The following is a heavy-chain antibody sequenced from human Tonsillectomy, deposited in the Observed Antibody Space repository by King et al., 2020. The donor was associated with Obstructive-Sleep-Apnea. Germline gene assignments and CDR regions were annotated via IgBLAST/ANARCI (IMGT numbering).Heavy chain of an antibody. D-gene: IGHD6-13*01. V-gene: IGHV3-30*02. CDR3: AKSSGVAAAGTYPFDY. J-gene: IGHJ4*02. CDR2: VRYDGSNE. CDR1: NFTFSSYG. Sequence: VQLVESGGGVVQPGGSLRLSCAASNFTFSSYGMHWVRQAPGKGLEWVAFVRYDGSNENYADSVKGRFTISRDNSKNTLYLQVNSLIVEDTAVYYCAKSSGVAAAGTYPFDYWGQGTLVTVSS.